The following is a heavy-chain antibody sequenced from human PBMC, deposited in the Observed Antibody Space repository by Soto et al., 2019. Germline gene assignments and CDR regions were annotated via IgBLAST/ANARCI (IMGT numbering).Heavy chain of an antibody. V-gene: IGHV3-7*03. CDR3: ARVRAAAGTGAFDI. Sequence: GGSLRLSCAASGFTFSSYWMSWVRQAPGKGLEWVANIKQDGSEKYYVDSVKGRFTISRDNAKNSLYLQMNSLRAGDTAVYYCARVRAAAGTGAFDIWGQGTMVTVSS. D-gene: IGHD6-13*01. J-gene: IGHJ3*02. CDR1: GFTFSSYW. CDR2: IKQDGSEK.